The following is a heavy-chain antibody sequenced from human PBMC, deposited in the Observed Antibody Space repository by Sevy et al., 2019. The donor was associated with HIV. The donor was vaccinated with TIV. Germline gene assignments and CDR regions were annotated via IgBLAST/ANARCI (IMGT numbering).Heavy chain of an antibody. V-gene: IGHV4-59*01. CDR2: SGSS. CDR1: GVSISPYY. CDR3: ARGGPNQHQLDYFDY. Sequence: SETLSLTCTVSGVSISPYYWAWIRQPPGKGLECIGFSGSSNYNPSLKSRVTTSVDTSKNQFSLKQSSVTAADTAIYYCARGGPNQHQLDYFDYWGQGTLVTVSS. J-gene: IGHJ4*02. D-gene: IGHD2-2*01.